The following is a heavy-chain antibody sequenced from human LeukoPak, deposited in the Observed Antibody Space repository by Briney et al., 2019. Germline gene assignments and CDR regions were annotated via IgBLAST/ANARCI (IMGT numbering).Heavy chain of an antibody. CDR1: GGSISSYY. CDR2: IYTSGST. D-gene: IGHD3-10*01. CDR3: ARDRYIYYGPNWFDP. Sequence: PSETLSLTCTVSGGSISSYYWSWIRQPAGKGLEWIGRIYTSGSTNYNPSLKSRVTMSVDTSKNQFSLQLSSVTVADTAVYYCARDRYIYYGPNWFDPWGQGTLVTVSS. V-gene: IGHV4-4*07. J-gene: IGHJ5*02.